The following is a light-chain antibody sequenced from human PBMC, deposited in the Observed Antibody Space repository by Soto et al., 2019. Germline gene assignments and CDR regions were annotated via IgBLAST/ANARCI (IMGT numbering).Light chain of an antibody. CDR3: QQYNKWPLT. J-gene: IGKJ4*01. V-gene: IGKV3-15*01. CDR1: QSLTTY. Sequence: EVVTTQSPATLSVSTGETATLSCRASQSLTTYLAWYQQKPDQAPRLLIYGISTRATDVPARFSGSGSGTEFTLTISGLQSEDFAVYYCQQYNKWPLTFGGGTKVDI. CDR2: GIS.